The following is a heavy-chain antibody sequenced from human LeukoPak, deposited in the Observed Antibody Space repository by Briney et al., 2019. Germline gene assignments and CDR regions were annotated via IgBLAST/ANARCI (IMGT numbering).Heavy chain of an antibody. D-gene: IGHD2-2*01. CDR2: INPRGGST. CDR1: GYTFTSYG. J-gene: IGHJ4*02. CDR3: ARDPCDIVIVAAALFYFDT. Sequence: GASVKVSCKASGYTFTSYGISWVRQVPGQGPEWMGIINPRGGSTNYAQKFQGRVTLTRDTSTTTVYMELSSLRSEDAAVYYCARDPCDIVIVAAALFYFDTWGQGTLVTVSS. V-gene: IGHV1-46*01.